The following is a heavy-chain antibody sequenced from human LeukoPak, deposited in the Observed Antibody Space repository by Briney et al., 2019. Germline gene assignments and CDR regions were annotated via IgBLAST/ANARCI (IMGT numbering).Heavy chain of an antibody. J-gene: IGHJ4*02. D-gene: IGHD4-23*01. Sequence: GGSLRLSCAASGFTFSSYGMHWVRQAPGKGLEWVAFIRYDGSNKYYADSVKGRFTISRDNSKNTLYLQMNSLRAEDTAVYYCAKDNGRWATNRPPTPDYWGQGTLVTVSS. CDR1: GFTFSSYG. CDR2: IRYDGSNK. CDR3: AKDNGRWATNRPPTPDY. V-gene: IGHV3-30*02.